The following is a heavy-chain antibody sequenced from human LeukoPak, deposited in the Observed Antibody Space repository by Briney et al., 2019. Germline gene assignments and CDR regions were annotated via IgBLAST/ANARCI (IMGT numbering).Heavy chain of an antibody. V-gene: IGHV4-59*12. J-gene: IGHJ5*02. CDR2: IYYSGST. CDR3: ASLSSDSQGFDP. CDR1: GGSISSYY. Sequence: SETLSLTCTVSGGSISSYYWSWIRQPPGKGLEWIGYIYYSGSTNYNPSLKSRVTMSVDTSKNQFSLKLSSVTAADTAVYYCASLSSDSQGFDPWGQGTLVTVSP. D-gene: IGHD6-19*01.